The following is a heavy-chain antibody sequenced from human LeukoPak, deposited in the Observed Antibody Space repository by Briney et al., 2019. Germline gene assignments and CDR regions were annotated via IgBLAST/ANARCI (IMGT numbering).Heavy chain of an antibody. V-gene: IGHV4-34*01. J-gene: IGHJ3*02. Sequence: PSETLSLTCAVYGGSFSGYYWSWIRQPPGKGLEWIGEINHSGSTNYNPSLKSRVTISVDTSKNQFSLKLSSVTAADTAVYYCARESGDTVAIHDAFDIWGQGTMVTVSS. CDR3: ARESGDTVAIHDAFDI. CDR2: INHSGST. CDR1: GGSFSGYY. D-gene: IGHD5-12*01.